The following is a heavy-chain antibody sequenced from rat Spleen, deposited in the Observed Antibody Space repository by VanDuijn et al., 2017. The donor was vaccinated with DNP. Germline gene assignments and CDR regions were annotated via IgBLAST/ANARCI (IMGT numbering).Heavy chain of an antibody. V-gene: IGHV5-22*01. D-gene: IGHD1-2*01. CDR3: ARHGDYYSNFISFDY. J-gene: IGHJ2*01. CDR1: GFTFSDYY. Sequence: EVQLVESGGGLVQPGRSLKLSCGASGFTFSDYYMAWVRQAPQKGLEWVATISTSGSRSYYADSVKGRFTISRDKAKSSLYLQMNSLKSEDTATYYCARHGDYYSNFISFDYWGQGVMVTVSS. CDR2: ISTSGSRS.